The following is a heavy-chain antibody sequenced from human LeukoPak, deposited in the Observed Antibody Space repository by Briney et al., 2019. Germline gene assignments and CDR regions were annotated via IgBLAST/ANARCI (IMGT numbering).Heavy chain of an antibody. V-gene: IGHV3-53*01. D-gene: IGHD5-18*01. CDR3: ARDLGYTHGFGY. Sequence: GGTLRLSCAASGVNVNNNYMCWVRHAPPQGLERVSIIYGGGATYYADSVKGRFSISRDNSTNTLYLQMNSLRAEDTAVYYCARDLGYTHGFGYWGQGTLVTVSS. CDR2: IYGGGAT. J-gene: IGHJ4*02. CDR1: GVNVNNNY.